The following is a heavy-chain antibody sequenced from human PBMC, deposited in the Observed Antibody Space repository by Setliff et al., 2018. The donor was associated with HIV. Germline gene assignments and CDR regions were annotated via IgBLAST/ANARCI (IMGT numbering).Heavy chain of an antibody. Sequence: TLSLTCTVSGGSITSGFYYWTWIRQPAGKGLEWIGHVFSSGSANYNPSLKSRVTVSIDTSKNQFSLELSSVTAADTAVYYCARSSYDGSGYPPWLDYWGQGTLVTVSS. V-gene: IGHV4-61*09. CDR1: GGSITSGFYY. CDR3: ARSSYDGSGYPPWLDY. J-gene: IGHJ4*02. D-gene: IGHD3-22*01. CDR2: VFSSGSA.